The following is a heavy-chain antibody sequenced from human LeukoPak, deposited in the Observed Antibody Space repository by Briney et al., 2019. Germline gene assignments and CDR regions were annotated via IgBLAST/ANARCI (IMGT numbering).Heavy chain of an antibody. Sequence: GGSLRLSCAASGFTFSSYSMNWVRHAPGKGREWVSSISSSSSYIYYADSVKGRFTIARDNAKNSLYLQMNSLRAEDTAVYYCATDKTDYGDYSRSFVYWGQGTLVTVSS. J-gene: IGHJ4*02. CDR3: ATDKTDYGDYSRSFVY. CDR1: GFTFSSYS. D-gene: IGHD4-17*01. CDR2: ISSSSSYI. V-gene: IGHV3-21*01.